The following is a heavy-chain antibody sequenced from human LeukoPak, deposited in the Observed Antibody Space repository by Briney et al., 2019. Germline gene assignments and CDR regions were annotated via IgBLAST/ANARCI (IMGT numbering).Heavy chain of an antibody. CDR2: IYPKSGGT. Sequence: ASVKDSCKPSGYTFTGYYMHWVRPAPGPGLEWRGWIYPKSGGTNYAQKFQGSVTTTRDTSLSTAYMELRRLRSDETAVYYCARLIAAAGDNWFDPGGRETLVTVFS. J-gene: IGHJ5*02. CDR1: GYTFTGYY. CDR3: ARLIAAAGDNWFDP. D-gene: IGHD6-13*01. V-gene: IGHV1-2*02.